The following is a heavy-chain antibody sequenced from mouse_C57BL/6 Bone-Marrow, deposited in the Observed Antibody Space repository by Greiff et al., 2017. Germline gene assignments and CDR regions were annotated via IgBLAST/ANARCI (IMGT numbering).Heavy chain of an antibody. D-gene: IGHD1-1*02. J-gene: IGHJ2*01. Sequence: EVQLQQSGAELVRPGASVKLSCTASGFNIKDDYMHWVKQRPEQGLEWIGWIDPENGDTEYASKFQGKATITADTSSNTAYLQLSSLTSEDIAVYYCTTKLCGDYWGQGTTLTVSS. CDR1: GFNIKDDY. CDR2: IDPENGDT. V-gene: IGHV14-4*01. CDR3: TTKLCGDY.